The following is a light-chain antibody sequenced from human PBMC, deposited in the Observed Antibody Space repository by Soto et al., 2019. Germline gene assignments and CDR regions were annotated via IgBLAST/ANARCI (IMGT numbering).Light chain of an antibody. CDR2: SDI. Sequence: QAVVTQPPSASGTPGQRVTISCSGRSSNIGRNPVNWYQQLPGTAPKLFIYSDIQRPSGVPDRASGSKSGTSASLAISGLQSEDEADYYCAAWDDSLSGYVFGTGTKLTVL. V-gene: IGLV1-44*01. CDR3: AAWDDSLSGYV. CDR1: SSNIGRNP. J-gene: IGLJ1*01.